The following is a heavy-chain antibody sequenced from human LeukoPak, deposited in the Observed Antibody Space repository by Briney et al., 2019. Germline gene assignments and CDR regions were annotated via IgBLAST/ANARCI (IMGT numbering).Heavy chain of an antibody. CDR2: ISGSGVNT. V-gene: IGHV3-23*01. CDR3: ARDTSYNYGAHAMDV. Sequence: GGSLRLSCAAPGFTFDNYAMNWVSQAPGKGLEWVLGISGSGVNTYYADSVKGRFTISRDNSKNTLYLQLNSLRGEDTAIYYCARDTSYNYGAHAMDVWGQGTTVTVSS. J-gene: IGHJ6*02. CDR1: GFTFDNYA. D-gene: IGHD4/OR15-4a*01.